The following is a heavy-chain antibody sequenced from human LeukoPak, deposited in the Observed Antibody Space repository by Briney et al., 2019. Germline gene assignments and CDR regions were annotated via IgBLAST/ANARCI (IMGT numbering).Heavy chain of an antibody. CDR3: TRDLMDFDYGDKGGNY. D-gene: IGHD4-23*01. CDR1: GFAFSSHW. Sequence: GGSLRLSCAASGFAFSSHWMHWVRQVPPKGLVWLSRINSDGSNTIYADSVEGRFTISRDNVKNTLYLQMNSLRAEDTAVYYCTRDLMDFDYGDKGGNYWGQGTLVTVSS. CDR2: INSDGSNT. V-gene: IGHV3-74*01. J-gene: IGHJ4*02.